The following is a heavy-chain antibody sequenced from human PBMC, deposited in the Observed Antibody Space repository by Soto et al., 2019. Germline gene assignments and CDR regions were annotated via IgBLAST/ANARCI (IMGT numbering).Heavy chain of an antibody. CDR2: INSDGSST. J-gene: IGHJ2*01. Sequence: EVQLVESGGGLVQPGGSLRLSCAASGFTFSSYWMHWVRQAPGKGLVWVSRINSDGSSTSYADSVKGRFTISRDNAKKTMYLEMNSLRGEDTAVYYRAREVESRCYYFKDGSFDLWGRGTLVTVSS. CDR1: GFTFSSYW. CDR3: AREVESRCYYFKDGSFDL. V-gene: IGHV3-74*01. D-gene: IGHD3-22*01.